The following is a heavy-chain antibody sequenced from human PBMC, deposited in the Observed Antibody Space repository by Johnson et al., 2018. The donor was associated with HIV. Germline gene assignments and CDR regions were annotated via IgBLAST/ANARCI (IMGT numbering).Heavy chain of an antibody. CDR1: GFTVSSNY. J-gene: IGHJ3*02. D-gene: IGHD3-22*01. V-gene: IGHV3-66*02. Sequence: VQLVESGGGLVKPGGSLRLSCAASGFTVSSNYMSWVRQAPGKGLEWVSVIYSGGSTYYADSVKGRFTISRDNSKNTLYLQMNSLRAEDTAVYYCAKDMGDMPDYDSSVTDAFDIWGQGTMVTVSS. CDR2: IYSGGST. CDR3: AKDMGDMPDYDSSVTDAFDI.